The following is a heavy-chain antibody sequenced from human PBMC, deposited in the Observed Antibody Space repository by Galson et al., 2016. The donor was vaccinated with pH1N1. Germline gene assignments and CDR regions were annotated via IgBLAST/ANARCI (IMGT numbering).Heavy chain of an antibody. CDR1: GYSFTGYW. CDR2: IYPGDSDT. CDR3: PSYREGYKLTWSFLS. V-gene: IGHV5-51*01. D-gene: IGHD5-24*01. Sequence: QSGAEVKKPGESLKISCTGSGYSFTGYWIAWVRQMPGKGLEWMGVIYPGDSDTRYGPSFQGQVIISADKSITTAYLQWISLRASDTAIYYCPSYREGYKLTWSFLSWGQGTLVTVSS. J-gene: IGHJ5*02.